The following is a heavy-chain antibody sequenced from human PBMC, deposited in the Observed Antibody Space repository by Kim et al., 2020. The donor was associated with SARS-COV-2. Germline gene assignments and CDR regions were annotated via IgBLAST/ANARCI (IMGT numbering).Heavy chain of an antibody. J-gene: IGHJ5*02. V-gene: IGHV3-23*01. CDR3: AKDPLIHYYDSRRDWFDP. CDR1: GFTFSSYA. CDR2: ISGSGGST. Sequence: GGSLRLSCAASGFTFSSYAMSWVRQAPGKGLEWVSAISGSGGSTYYADSVKGRFTISRDNSKNTLYLQMNSLRAEDTAVYYCAKDPLIHYYDSRRDWFDPWGQGTLVTVSS. D-gene: IGHD3-22*01.